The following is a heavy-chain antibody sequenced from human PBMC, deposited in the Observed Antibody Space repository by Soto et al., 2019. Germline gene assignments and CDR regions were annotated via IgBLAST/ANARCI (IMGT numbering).Heavy chain of an antibody. D-gene: IGHD2-2*01. CDR2: INHSGST. V-gene: IGHV4-34*01. CDR3: ARGNILGYCSSTSGDQSPSFQGCFEH. Sequence: SETLSLTCAVYGGSFSGYYWSWIRQPPGKGLEWIGEINHSGSTNYNPSLKSRVTISVDTSKNQFSLKLSSVTAADTAVYYCARGNILGYCSSTSGDQSPSFQGCFEHWGQGTLDNVSS. J-gene: IGHJ1*01. CDR1: GGSFSGYY.